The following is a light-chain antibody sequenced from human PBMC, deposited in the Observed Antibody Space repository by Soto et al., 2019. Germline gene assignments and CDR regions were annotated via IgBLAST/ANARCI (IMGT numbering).Light chain of an antibody. CDR2: EVS. J-gene: IGLJ2*01. Sequence: QSALTQPASVSGSPGQSITLSCTGTSSDVGGYNYVSWYQQHPGKAPKLMIYEVSNRPSGVSNRFSGSKSGNTASLTISGRQAEDEADYYCSSYTSSSTLDVVFGGGTKLTVL. CDR1: SSDVGGYNY. CDR3: SSYTSSSTLDVV. V-gene: IGLV2-14*01.